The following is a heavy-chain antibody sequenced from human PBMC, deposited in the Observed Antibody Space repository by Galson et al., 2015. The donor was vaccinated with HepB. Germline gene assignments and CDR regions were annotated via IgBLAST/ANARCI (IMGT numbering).Heavy chain of an antibody. D-gene: IGHD3-10*01. CDR3: TTGPPPVIRVGSGRIIKNWFDP. Sequence: SVKVSCKVSGYTLVELSMHWVRQAPGKGLEWMGGFAAEDGALIYSQKFRGRVTLTQETFSDTGYLELRSLRPEDTAIYYCTTGPPPVIRVGSGRIIKNWFDPWGQGTLVTVSA. CDR1: GYTLVELS. J-gene: IGHJ5*02. CDR2: FAAEDGAL. V-gene: IGHV1-24*01.